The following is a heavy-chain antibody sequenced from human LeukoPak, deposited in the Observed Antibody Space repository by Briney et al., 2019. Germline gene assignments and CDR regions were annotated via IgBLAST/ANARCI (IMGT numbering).Heavy chain of an antibody. CDR3: AKILYCSGGSCYSYGAFDI. J-gene: IGHJ3*02. CDR2: ISGSGGST. CDR1: GFTFSSYA. Sequence: PGGSLRLSCAASGFTFSSYAMSSVRQAPGKGLEWVSAISGSGGSTYYADSVKGRFTISRDNSKNTLYLQMNSLRAEDTAVYYCAKILYCSGGSCYSYGAFDIWGQGTMVTVSS. D-gene: IGHD2-15*01. V-gene: IGHV3-23*01.